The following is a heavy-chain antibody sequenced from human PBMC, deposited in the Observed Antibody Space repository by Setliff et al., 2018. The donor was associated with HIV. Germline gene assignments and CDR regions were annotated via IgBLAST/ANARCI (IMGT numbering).Heavy chain of an antibody. V-gene: IGHV4-34*01. CDR2: IHHGGST. Sequence: LSLTCAVYGGSFTAYYWTWIRQPPGKGLEWIGEIHHGGSTNYMPSLKNRVTISVDTSKNQFSLTLRSLTAADTAVYYCARGAYRFDSWGQGNLVTSPQ. J-gene: IGHJ5*01. CDR3: ARGAYRFDS. CDR1: GGSFTAYY. D-gene: IGHD2-2*01.